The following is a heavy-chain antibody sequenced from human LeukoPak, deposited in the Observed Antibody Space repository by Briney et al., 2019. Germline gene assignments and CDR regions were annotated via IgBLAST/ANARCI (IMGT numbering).Heavy chain of an antibody. D-gene: IGHD1-1*01. CDR1: GYTFTTHH. CDR3: ARGRPTNLNGIY. Sequence: GASVKVSCKASGYTFTTHHIYWVRQATRQGFEGIGWMNPDRVNTNYAQKFKGKGTMTWDTSINTDYMELSSLRSEDTAVYYCARGRPTNLNGIYWGQGTLVTVSS. CDR2: MNPDRVNT. V-gene: IGHV1-8*01. J-gene: IGHJ4*02.